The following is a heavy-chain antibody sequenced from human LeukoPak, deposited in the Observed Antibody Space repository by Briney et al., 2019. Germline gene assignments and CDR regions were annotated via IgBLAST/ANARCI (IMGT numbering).Heavy chain of an antibody. D-gene: IGHD1-26*01. Sequence: PSETLSLTCAVYGGSFSGYYWSWIRQPPGKGLEWIGEINHSGSTNYNPSLKSRVTISVDTSKNQFSLKLSSVTAADTAVYYCARGRAGGRKAFDIWDQGTMVTVSS. CDR3: ARGRAGGRKAFDI. CDR1: GGSFSGYY. J-gene: IGHJ3*02. CDR2: INHSGST. V-gene: IGHV4-34*01.